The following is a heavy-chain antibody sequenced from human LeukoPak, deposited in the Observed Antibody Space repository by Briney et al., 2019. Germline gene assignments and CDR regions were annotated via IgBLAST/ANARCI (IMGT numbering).Heavy chain of an antibody. V-gene: IGHV4-34*01. Sequence: SETLSLTCAVYGGSFSGYYWSWIRQPPGKGLEWIGEINHSGSTNYNPSLKSRVTISVDTSKNQFSLKLSSVTAADTAVYYRARWYYDFWSGYYRLGYYYMDVWGKGTTVTASS. D-gene: IGHD3-3*01. J-gene: IGHJ6*03. CDR2: INHSGST. CDR3: ARWYYDFWSGYYRLGYYYMDV. CDR1: GGSFSGYY.